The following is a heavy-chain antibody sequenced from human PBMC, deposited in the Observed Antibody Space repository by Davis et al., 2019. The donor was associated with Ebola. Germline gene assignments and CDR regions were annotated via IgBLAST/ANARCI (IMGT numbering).Heavy chain of an antibody. CDR1: GYTFTGNY. CDR3: AREFRGYYYYMDV. Sequence: ASVKVSCKASGYTFTGNYMHWVRQAPGQGLEWMGWINPNTGGTNYAQRLQGRVTMTRDTAISTVYMELSRLRSDDTAVYYCAREFRGYYYYMDVWGKGTAVTVSS. J-gene: IGHJ6*03. V-gene: IGHV1-2*02. CDR2: INPNTGGT.